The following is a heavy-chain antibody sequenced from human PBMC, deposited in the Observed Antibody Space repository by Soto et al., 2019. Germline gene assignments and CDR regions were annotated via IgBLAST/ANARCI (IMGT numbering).Heavy chain of an antibody. D-gene: IGHD3-3*01. J-gene: IGHJ6*02. CDR3: AKALFWSGYNYYYYGMDV. CDR2: ISYDGSNK. Sequence: PGGSLRLSCAASGFTFSSYAMSWVRQAPGKGLEWVSVISYDGSNKYYADSVKGRFTISRDNSKNTLYLQMNSLRAEDTAVYYCAKALFWSGYNYYYYGMDVWGQGTTVTVSS. V-gene: IGHV3-30*18. CDR1: GFTFSSYA.